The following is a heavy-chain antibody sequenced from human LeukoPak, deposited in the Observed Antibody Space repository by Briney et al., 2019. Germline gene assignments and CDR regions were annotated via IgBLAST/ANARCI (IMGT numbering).Heavy chain of an antibody. CDR1: GYTFTSYG. V-gene: IGHV1-18*01. J-gene: IGHJ6*03. D-gene: IGHD3-10*01. CDR3: ARDYYYYGSGSYWVEHYYCYYYMDV. CDR2: ISAYNGNT. Sequence: ASVKVSCKASGYTFTSYGISWVRQAPGQGLEWMGWISAYNGNTNYAQKLQGRVTMTTDTSTSTAYMELRSLRSDDTAVYYCARDYYYYGSGSYWVEHYYCYYYMDVWGKGTTVTVSS.